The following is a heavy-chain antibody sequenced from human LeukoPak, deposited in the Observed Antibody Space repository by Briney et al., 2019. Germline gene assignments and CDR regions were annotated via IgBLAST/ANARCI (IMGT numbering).Heavy chain of an antibody. D-gene: IGHD5-12*01. J-gene: IGHJ4*02. V-gene: IGHV3-23*01. CDR1: GFTFTNYA. CDR3: AKDPGGWVDY. Sequence: GGSLRLSCAASGFTFTNYAMNWVRQAPGKGLEWVSAISRSGGTTYYAESVKGRFTISRDTSKYTLYLQMNSLRAEDTAVYFCAKDPGGWVDYWGQGTLVTVSS. CDR2: ISRSGGTT.